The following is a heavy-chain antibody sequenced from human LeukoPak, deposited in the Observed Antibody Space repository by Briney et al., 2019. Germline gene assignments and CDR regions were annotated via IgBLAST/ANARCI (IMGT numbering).Heavy chain of an antibody. CDR2: ISYDGSNK. CDR1: GFTFSSYG. CDR3: AKGHAFDI. V-gene: IGHV3-30*18. J-gene: IGHJ3*02. Sequence: GGSLRLSCAASGFTFSSYGMHWVRQAPGKGLEWVAVISYDGSNKYYADSVKGRFTISRDSSKNTLYLQMNSLRAEDTAVYYCAKGHAFDIWGQGTMVTVSS.